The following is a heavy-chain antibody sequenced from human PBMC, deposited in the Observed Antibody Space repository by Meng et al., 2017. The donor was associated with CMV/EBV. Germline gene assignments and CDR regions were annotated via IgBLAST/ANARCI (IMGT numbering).Heavy chain of an antibody. V-gene: IGHV1-2*02. J-gene: IGHJ4*02. CDR1: GYTFAGYY. D-gene: IGHD6-13*01. Sequence: VSLVQSGAEVRKLGASVKVSCKASGYTFAGYYMHWVRQAPGQGLEWMGWINPNSGGTNYAQKFQGRVTMTRDTSISTAYMELSRLRSDDTAVYYCARFMSSSWDHYFDYWGQGTLVTVSS. CDR2: INPNSGGT. CDR3: ARFMSSSWDHYFDY.